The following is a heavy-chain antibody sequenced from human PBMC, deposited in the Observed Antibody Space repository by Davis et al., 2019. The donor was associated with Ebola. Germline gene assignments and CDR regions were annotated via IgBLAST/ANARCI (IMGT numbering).Heavy chain of an antibody. CDR1: GFTFSSYE. CDR2: ISSSGSTI. V-gene: IGHV3-48*03. CDR3: ARIGKSYYYDSSGYWAHWYFDL. J-gene: IGHJ2*01. D-gene: IGHD3-22*01. Sequence: GGSLRLSCAASGFTFSSYEMNWVRQAPGKGLEWVSYISSSGSTIYYADSVKGRFTISRDNAKNSLYLQMNSLRAEDTAVYYCARIGKSYYYDSSGYWAHWYFDLWGRGTLVTVSS.